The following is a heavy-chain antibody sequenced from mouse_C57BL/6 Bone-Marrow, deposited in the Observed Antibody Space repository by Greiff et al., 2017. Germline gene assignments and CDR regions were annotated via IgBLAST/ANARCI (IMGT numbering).Heavy chain of an antibody. CDR1: GYTFSSYA. CDR2: ISDGGSYT. J-gene: IGHJ3*01. V-gene: IGHV5-4*01. Sequence: EVQGVESGGGLVKPGGSLKLSCAASGYTFSSYAMSWVRQTPGKRLEWVATISDGGSYTYYPDNVKGRFTISRDNAKNNLYLQMSRLKSEDTAMYYCAREGRYYYGSSGGQGTLVTVSA. D-gene: IGHD1-1*01. CDR3: AREGRYYYGSS.